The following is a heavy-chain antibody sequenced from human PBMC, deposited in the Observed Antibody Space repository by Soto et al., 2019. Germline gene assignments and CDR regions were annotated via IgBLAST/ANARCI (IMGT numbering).Heavy chain of an antibody. Sequence: SETLSLTCTVSGGSITSHYWSWIRQPPGKGLEWIGYIYHSGSTNYNPSLKSRVTISVDRSKNQFSLKLSSVTAADTAVYYCARTGIQLSVFDYWGQGTLVTVSS. CDR1: GGSITSHY. D-gene: IGHD5-18*01. V-gene: IGHV4-59*11. CDR3: ARTGIQLSVFDY. CDR2: IYHSGST. J-gene: IGHJ4*02.